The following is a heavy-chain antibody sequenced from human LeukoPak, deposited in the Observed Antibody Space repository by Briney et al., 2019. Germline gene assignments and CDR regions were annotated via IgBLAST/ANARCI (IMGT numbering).Heavy chain of an antibody. J-gene: IGHJ4*02. V-gene: IGHV1-2*02. CDR3: ATYSSFDY. CDR2: INPNSGDT. Sequence: ASVKVSCKASGYTFTGYYMHWVRQAPGQGLEWMGWINPNSGDTKYAQKFQGRVTMTRDTSISTAYMELSRLRSDDSAVYYCATYSSFDYWGQGTLVTVSS. D-gene: IGHD2-21*01. CDR1: GYTFTGYY.